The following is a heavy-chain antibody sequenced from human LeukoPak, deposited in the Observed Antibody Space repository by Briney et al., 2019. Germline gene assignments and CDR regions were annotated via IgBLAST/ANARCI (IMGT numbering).Heavy chain of an antibody. V-gene: IGHV4-59*12. CDR3: ATQGGFGEYYPSTGYY. CDR2: IYYSGST. J-gene: IGHJ4*02. D-gene: IGHD3-10*01. CDR1: GDSISSYY. Sequence: SETLSLTCTVSGDSISSYYWSWIRQPPGKGLEWIGSIYYSGSTYYNPSLKSRVTISVDTSKNQFSLKLSSVTAADTAVYYCATQGGFGEYYPSTGYYWGQGTLVTVSS.